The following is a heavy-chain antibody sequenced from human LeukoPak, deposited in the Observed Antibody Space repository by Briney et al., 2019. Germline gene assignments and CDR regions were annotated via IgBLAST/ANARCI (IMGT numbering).Heavy chain of an antibody. J-gene: IGHJ6*03. CDR2: IYTSGST. V-gene: IGHV4-61*02. Sequence: SETLSLTCTVSGGSISSVSYYWSWIRQPAGKGLEWIGRIYTSGSTNYNPSLKSRVTISVDTSKNQFSLKLSSVTAADTAVYYCARDRWGIYSTYYYYYMDVWGKGTTVTISS. CDR3: ARDRWGIYSTYYYYYMDV. CDR1: GGSISSVSYY. D-gene: IGHD6-13*01.